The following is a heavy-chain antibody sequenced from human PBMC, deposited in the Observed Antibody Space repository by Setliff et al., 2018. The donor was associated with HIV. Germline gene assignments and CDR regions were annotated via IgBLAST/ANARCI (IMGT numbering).Heavy chain of an antibody. Sequence: GGSLRLSCAATGFTFTSYVLHWVRQAPGKGLEWVAVIWYDGSNKYYADSVKGRFTISRDNSKNTLYLQMNSLRAEDTAVYYCAKDRWGGKPYYFDYWGQGTLVTVSS. D-gene: IGHD7-27*01. CDR1: GFTFTSYV. CDR2: IWYDGSNK. J-gene: IGHJ4*02. V-gene: IGHV3-33*06. CDR3: AKDRWGGKPYYFDY.